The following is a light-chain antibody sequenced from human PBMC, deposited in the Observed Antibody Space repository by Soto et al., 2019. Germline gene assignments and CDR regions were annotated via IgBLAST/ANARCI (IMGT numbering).Light chain of an antibody. V-gene: IGLV3-21*04. J-gene: IGLJ2*01. CDR3: QVWDSRSDNVV. Sequence: SYELTQPPSVSVAPGKTARITCGGNNIGSKSVHWYQQKPGQAPVLVIYYDSDRPSGIPERFSGSNSGNTATLTISRVEAGDEADYYCQVWDSRSDNVVFGGGTKLTVL. CDR2: YDS. CDR1: NIGSKS.